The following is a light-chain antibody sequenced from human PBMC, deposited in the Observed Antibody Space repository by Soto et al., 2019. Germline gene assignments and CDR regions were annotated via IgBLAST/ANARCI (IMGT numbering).Light chain of an antibody. CDR1: RSISTW. CDR2: KAS. Sequence: DIQLTQSPSTLSASVGDRVTITCRASRSISTWLAWYQQKPGKAPKLLIYKASSLESGVPSRFSGSGSGTEFILTISSLQPDGFATYYCQQYYDYLTFGQGTKVEIK. V-gene: IGKV1-5*03. J-gene: IGKJ1*01. CDR3: QQYYDYLT.